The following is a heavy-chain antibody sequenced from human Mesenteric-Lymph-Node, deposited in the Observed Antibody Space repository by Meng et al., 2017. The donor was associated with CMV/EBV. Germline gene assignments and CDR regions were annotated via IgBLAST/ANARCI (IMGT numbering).Heavy chain of an antibody. CDR1: GYTFTTHG. J-gene: IGHJ4*02. CDR3: ARDNDWNDGDFDY. Sequence: KASGYTFTTHGINWVRQAPGQGLEWMGWITPYDGNTKSAQKFQGRVNMTTDTSTGTAHMELRSLTSDDTAVYYCARDNDWNDGDFDYWGQGTLVTVSS. CDR2: ITPYDGNT. V-gene: IGHV1-18*01. D-gene: IGHD1-1*01.